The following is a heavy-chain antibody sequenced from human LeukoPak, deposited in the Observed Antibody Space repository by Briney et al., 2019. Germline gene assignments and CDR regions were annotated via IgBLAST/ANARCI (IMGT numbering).Heavy chain of an antibody. J-gene: IGHJ6*03. V-gene: IGHV3-7*01. CDR2: IKQDGSEK. D-gene: IGHD2-8*02. CDR3: ASRYCTGVNCFAASYMCMDV. Sequence: GGSLRLSCAASGLTFSRYWMTWFRQAPGKGLEWVANIKQDGSEKYYVDSVKGRFTISRDNADRSLYLQMTSLRVEDTAVYFCASRYCTGVNCFAASYMCMDVWGRGTTVTVSS. CDR1: GLTFSRYW.